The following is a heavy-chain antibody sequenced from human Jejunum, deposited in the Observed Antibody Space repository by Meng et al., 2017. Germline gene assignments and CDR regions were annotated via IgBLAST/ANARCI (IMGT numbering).Heavy chain of an antibody. CDR1: GDSISSDNW. J-gene: IGHJ4*02. CDR3: ARKGGTYSTGHFPHFDY. D-gene: IGHD6-19*01. CDR2: IFRTGTS. V-gene: IGHV4-4*02. Sequence: GRLQEAGPGLVKLSGTLSLTCAVSGDSISSDNWWSWVRQPPGKGPEWIGDIFRTGTSNYSPSLRSRVAIYMDKSKNQFSLSLNSVTAADTAVYYCARKGGTYSTGHFPHFDYWGQGTLVTVSS.